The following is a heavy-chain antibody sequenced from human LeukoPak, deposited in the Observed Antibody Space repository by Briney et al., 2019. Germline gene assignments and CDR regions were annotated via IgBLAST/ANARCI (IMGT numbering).Heavy chain of an antibody. J-gene: IGHJ4*02. V-gene: IGHV3-30*18. Sequence: GGSLRLSCAASGFTFSSYGMHWVRQAPGKGLEWVAVISYDGSNKYYADSVKGRFTISRDNSKNTLYLQMNSLRAEDTAVYYCAKDPRGYGDHQYFDYWGQRTLVTVSS. CDR1: GFTFSSYG. D-gene: IGHD4-17*01. CDR2: ISYDGSNK. CDR3: AKDPRGYGDHQYFDY.